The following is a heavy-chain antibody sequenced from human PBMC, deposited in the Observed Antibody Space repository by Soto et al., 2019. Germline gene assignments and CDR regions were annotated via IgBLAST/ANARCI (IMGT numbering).Heavy chain of an antibody. Sequence: GGSLRLSCAASGFTFSSYWMSWVRQAPGKGLEWVANIKQDGSEKYYVDSVKGRFTISRDNAKNSLYLQMNSLRAEDTAVYYCASEDLQTGDQGWRYFDLWGRGTLVTVSS. V-gene: IGHV3-7*03. CDR3: ASEDLQTGDQGWRYFDL. D-gene: IGHD7-27*01. CDR1: GFTFSSYW. J-gene: IGHJ2*01. CDR2: IKQDGSEK.